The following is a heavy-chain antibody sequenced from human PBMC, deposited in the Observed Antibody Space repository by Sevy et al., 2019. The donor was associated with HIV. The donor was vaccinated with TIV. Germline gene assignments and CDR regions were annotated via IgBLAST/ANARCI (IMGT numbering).Heavy chain of an antibody. Sequence: ASVKVSCKASGYTFTSYGISWVRQAPGQGLEWMGWISAYNGNTNYAQKLQGRVTMTTDTSTSTAYMELRSLRSGDTAVYYCARATGDFWSGYWAYGMDVWGQGTTVTVSS. CDR2: ISAYNGNT. V-gene: IGHV1-18*01. J-gene: IGHJ6*02. CDR3: ARATGDFWSGYWAYGMDV. D-gene: IGHD3-3*01. CDR1: GYTFTSYG.